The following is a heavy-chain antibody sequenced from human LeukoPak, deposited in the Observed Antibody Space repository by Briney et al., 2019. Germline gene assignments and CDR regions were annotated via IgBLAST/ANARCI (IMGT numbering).Heavy chain of an antibody. CDR2: ISGSGGST. J-gene: IGHJ5*02. CDR1: GFTFSSYA. CDR3: AKDLHRGDYDFSSGYLNWFDP. D-gene: IGHD3-3*01. Sequence: GGSLRLSCAASGFTFSSYAMSWVRQTPGKGLEWVSAISGSGGSTYYADSVKGRFTISRDNSKNTLYLQMNSLRAEDTAVYYCAKDLHRGDYDFSSGYLNWFDPWGQGTLVTVSS. V-gene: IGHV3-23*01.